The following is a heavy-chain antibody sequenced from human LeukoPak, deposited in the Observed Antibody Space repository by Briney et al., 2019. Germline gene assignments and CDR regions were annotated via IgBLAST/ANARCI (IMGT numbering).Heavy chain of an antibody. CDR2: ISSSGSTI. Sequence: GGSLRLSCAASGLTFSDYYMSWIRQAPGKGLEWVSYISSSGSTIYYADSVKGRFTISRDNAKNSLYLQMNSLRAEDTAVYYCARVTMIVVVISAFDIWGQGTMVTVSS. V-gene: IGHV3-11*01. J-gene: IGHJ3*02. CDR3: ARVTMIVVVISAFDI. D-gene: IGHD3-22*01. CDR1: GLTFSDYY.